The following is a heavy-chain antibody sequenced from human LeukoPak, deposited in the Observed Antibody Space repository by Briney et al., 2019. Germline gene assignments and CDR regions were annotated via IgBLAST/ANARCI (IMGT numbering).Heavy chain of an antibody. CDR2: INPGGSSI. J-gene: IGHJ4*02. CDR3: ARSNQADDY. D-gene: IGHD1-14*01. V-gene: IGHV3-74*01. Sequence: GGSLRLSCAASGFTFGSYWMHWVRQVPGKGLVWVARINPGGSSITYADSVKGRFTISRDNAKNTLYLQVDSLRAEDTGVYYCARSNQADDYWGQGTLVTVSS. CDR1: GFTFGSYW.